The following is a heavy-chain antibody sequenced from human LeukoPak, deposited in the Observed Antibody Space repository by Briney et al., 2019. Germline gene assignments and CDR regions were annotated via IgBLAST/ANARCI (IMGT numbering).Heavy chain of an antibody. Sequence: GGSLRLSCAASAFSVGSNYMTWVRQAPGKGLEWVSLIYSGGSTYYADSVKGRFTISRDNSKNTLYLQMNSLRAEDTAVYYCATLRKSFWIPEFDFWGQGTLVTVSS. V-gene: IGHV3-53*01. CDR2: IYSGGST. D-gene: IGHD1-1*01. J-gene: IGHJ4*02. CDR1: AFSVGSNY. CDR3: ATLRKSFWIPEFDF.